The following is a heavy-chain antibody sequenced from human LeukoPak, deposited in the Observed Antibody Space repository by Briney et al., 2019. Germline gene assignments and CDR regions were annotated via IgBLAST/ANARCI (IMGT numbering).Heavy chain of an antibody. CDR2: INDGGTT. J-gene: IGHJ5*02. Sequence: KTSETLSLTCAVYGASFSGYYRSWIRQPPGKGLECIGEINDGGTTNYNPSLKSRVSISIDRSKNHFYLILTSVTAADTATYYCARSFYSNYDKWFDPWGQGTLVTVSS. D-gene: IGHD4-11*01. V-gene: IGHV4-34*01. CDR1: GASFSGYY. CDR3: ARSFYSNYDKWFDP.